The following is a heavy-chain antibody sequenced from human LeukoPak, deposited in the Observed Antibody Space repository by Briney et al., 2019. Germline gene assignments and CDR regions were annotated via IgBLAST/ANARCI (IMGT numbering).Heavy chain of an antibody. D-gene: IGHD2-15*01. Sequence: PSQTLSLTCTVSGGSISSGSYYWSWIRQPAGKRLEWIGRIYTSGSTNYNPSLKSRVTISVDTSKNQFSLKLSSVTAADTAVYYCARGPTYCSSSSCLQGEWGQGTLVTVSS. J-gene: IGHJ4*02. CDR2: IYTSGST. CDR1: GGSISSGSYY. V-gene: IGHV4-61*02. CDR3: ARGPTYCSSSSCLQGE.